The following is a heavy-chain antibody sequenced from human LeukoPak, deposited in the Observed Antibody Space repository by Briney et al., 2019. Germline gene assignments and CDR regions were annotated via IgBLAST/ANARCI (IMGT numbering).Heavy chain of an antibody. D-gene: IGHD6-13*01. V-gene: IGHV3-9*03. Sequence: PGGSLRLSCAASGFTFDDYAMHWVRQAPGKGLEWVSGISWNSGSIGYADSVKGRFTISRDNAKNSLYLQMNSLRAEDMALYYCAKAYKPGIAAAGSNYYFDYWGQETLVTVSS. CDR2: ISWNSGSI. CDR1: GFTFDDYA. J-gene: IGHJ4*02. CDR3: AKAYKPGIAAAGSNYYFDY.